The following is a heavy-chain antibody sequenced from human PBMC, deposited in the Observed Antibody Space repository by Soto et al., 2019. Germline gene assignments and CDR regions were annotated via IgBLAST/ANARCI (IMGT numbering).Heavy chain of an antibody. Sequence: SGQVSGTAAWGHFLSDAISWVRQRTEQGIEWMGGIIPICGTANYAQKCQGRVTITADKSTSTGYMELSSLRSEDTAVYYCGRDTDSSGYYPYYFEYWGQGTLVTVST. J-gene: IGHJ4*02. CDR1: WGHFLSDA. D-gene: IGHD3-22*01. CDR3: GRDTDSSGYYPYYFEY. V-gene: IGHV1-69*06. CDR2: IIPICGTA.